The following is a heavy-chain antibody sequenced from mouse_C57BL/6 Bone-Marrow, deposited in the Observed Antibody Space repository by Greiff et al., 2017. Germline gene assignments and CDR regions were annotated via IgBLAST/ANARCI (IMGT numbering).Heavy chain of an antibody. Sequence: VQLQQSGAELARPGASVKMSCKASGYTFTSYTMHWVKQRPGQGLEWIGYINPSSGYTKYNQKFKDKATLTADKSSSSAYMQLSSLTSEDSAVYYCATNWRLDYWGQGTTLTVSS. D-gene: IGHD4-1*01. CDR1: GYTFTSYT. CDR3: ATNWRLDY. V-gene: IGHV1-4*01. CDR2: INPSSGYT. J-gene: IGHJ2*01.